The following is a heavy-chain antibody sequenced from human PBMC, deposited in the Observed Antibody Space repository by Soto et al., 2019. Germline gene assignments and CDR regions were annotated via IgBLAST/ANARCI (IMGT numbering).Heavy chain of an antibody. CDR1: GGPFSGYY. CDR2: INHSGST. Sequence: SETLSLTCAVYGGPFSGYYWSWIRQPPGKGLEWTWEINHSGSTNYNPSLKSRVTISIDTSKNQFSPKLSSVTAADTAVYYCSTGPPTNYYYYYYMDVWGKGTTVTVSS. V-gene: IGHV4-34*01. D-gene: IGHD1-1*01. J-gene: IGHJ6*03. CDR3: STGPPTNYYYYYYMDV.